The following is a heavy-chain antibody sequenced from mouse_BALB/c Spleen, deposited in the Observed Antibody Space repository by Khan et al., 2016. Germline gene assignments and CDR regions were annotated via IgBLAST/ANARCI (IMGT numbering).Heavy chain of an antibody. Sequence: QVQLKESGPGLVAPSQSLSITRTVSGFSFTGYGVNGVRQPPGKGLEWLGMIWGDGSTDYNSVLKSRLSISKDNSKSQVFLKMNSLQIVDTARYSCARVLYYDPGVFAYWSQRTLDTVSA. D-gene: IGHD2-4*01. CDR2: IWGDGST. J-gene: IGHJ3*01. CDR3: ARVLYYDPGVFAY. V-gene: IGHV2-6-7*01. CDR1: GFSFTGYG.